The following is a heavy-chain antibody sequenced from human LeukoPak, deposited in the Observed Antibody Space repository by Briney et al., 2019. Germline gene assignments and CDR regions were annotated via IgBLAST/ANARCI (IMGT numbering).Heavy chain of an antibody. Sequence: PGGSLRLSCAASGFTFSSYAMSWVRQAPGKGLEWVTAISGSGGSTYYADSVKGRFTISRDNSKNTLYLQMNSLRAEDTAVYYCARGRLRITMVRGVTPTPFDYWGQGTLVTVSS. CDR1: GFTFSSYA. CDR2: ISGSGGST. CDR3: ARGRLRITMVRGVTPTPFDY. D-gene: IGHD3-10*01. J-gene: IGHJ4*02. V-gene: IGHV3-23*01.